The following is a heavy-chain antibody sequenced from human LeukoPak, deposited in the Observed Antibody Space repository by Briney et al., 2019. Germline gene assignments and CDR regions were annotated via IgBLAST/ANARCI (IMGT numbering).Heavy chain of an antibody. CDR2: ISAGSGDA. V-gene: IGHV3-23*01. CDR1: GFTFSRYA. D-gene: IGHD6-6*01. J-gene: IGHJ4*02. CDR3: AKGIPARLTDY. Sequence: GGSLRLSCAASGFTFSRYAMSWVRQAPGKGLEWVSVISAGSGDAYYAASVKGRFTTSRDDSKNTLYLQMNSLSAEDTAVYYCAKGIPARLTDYWGQGTLVTVSS.